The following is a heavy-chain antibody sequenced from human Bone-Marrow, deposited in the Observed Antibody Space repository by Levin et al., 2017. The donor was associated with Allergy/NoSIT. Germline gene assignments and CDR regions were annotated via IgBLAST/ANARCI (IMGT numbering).Heavy chain of an antibody. CDR2: IYPGDSDT. Sequence: LGESLKISCKGSGYSFTSYWIGWVRQMPGKGLEWMGIIYPGDSDTRYSPSFQGQVTISADKSISTAYLQWSSLKASDTAMYYCARDGRFAFRGSPFDYWGQGTLVTVSS. CDR3: ARDGRFAFRGSPFDY. V-gene: IGHV5-51*01. D-gene: IGHD3-10*01. CDR1: GYSFTSYW. J-gene: IGHJ4*02.